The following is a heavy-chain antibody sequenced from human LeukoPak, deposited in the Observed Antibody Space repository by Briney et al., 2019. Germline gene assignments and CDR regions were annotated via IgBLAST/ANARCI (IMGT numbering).Heavy chain of an antibody. CDR1: GGSFSGYY. CDR3: ARRPCSGGSCYFRTDAFDI. Sequence: SETQSLTCAVYGGSFSGYYWSWIRQPPGKGLEWIGEINHSGSTNYNPSLKSRVTISVDTSKNQFSLKLSSVTAADTAVYYCARRPCSGGSCYFRTDAFDIWGQGTMVTVSS. V-gene: IGHV4-34*01. CDR2: INHSGST. J-gene: IGHJ3*02. D-gene: IGHD2-15*01.